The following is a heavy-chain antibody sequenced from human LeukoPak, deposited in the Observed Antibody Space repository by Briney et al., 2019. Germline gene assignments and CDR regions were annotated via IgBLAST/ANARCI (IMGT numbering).Heavy chain of an antibody. Sequence: GGSLRLSCEVFGFTFSTSAMSWVRQAPGKGLEWVSAISGSGGSTYYADSVKGRFTTSRDNSKNTLYLQMNSLRAEDTAVYYCARNQYYYDSSGYYYFDYWGQGTLVTVYS. CDR1: GFTFSTSA. CDR3: ARNQYYYDSSGYYYFDY. CDR2: ISGSGGST. D-gene: IGHD3-22*01. J-gene: IGHJ4*02. V-gene: IGHV3-23*01.